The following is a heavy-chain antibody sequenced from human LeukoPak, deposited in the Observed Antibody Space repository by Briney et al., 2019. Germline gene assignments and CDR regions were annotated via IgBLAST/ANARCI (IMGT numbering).Heavy chain of an antibody. D-gene: IGHD3-16*01. V-gene: IGHV4-31*03. CDR1: GGSISSGGYY. CDR2: IYYSGST. Sequence: SQILSLTCTVSGGSISSGGYYWSWIRQHPGKGLEWIGYIYYSGSTYYTPSLKSRVIISVDMSKNQFSLKLSSVTAADTAVYYCARDRINGPFDYWGQGTLVTVSS. CDR3: ARDRINGPFDY. J-gene: IGHJ4*02.